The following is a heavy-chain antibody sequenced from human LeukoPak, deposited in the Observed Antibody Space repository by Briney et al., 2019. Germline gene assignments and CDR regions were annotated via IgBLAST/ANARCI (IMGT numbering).Heavy chain of an antibody. Sequence: GGSLRLSCAASGLTFSSYAMHWVRQAPGKGLEWVAVISYDGSNKYYADSVKGRFTISRDNSKNTLYLQMNSLRAEDTAVYYCARAPLKNYYDSSGYPTYWGQGTLVTVSS. V-gene: IGHV3-30-3*01. CDR2: ISYDGSNK. CDR3: ARAPLKNYYDSSGYPTY. J-gene: IGHJ4*02. CDR1: GLTFSSYA. D-gene: IGHD3-22*01.